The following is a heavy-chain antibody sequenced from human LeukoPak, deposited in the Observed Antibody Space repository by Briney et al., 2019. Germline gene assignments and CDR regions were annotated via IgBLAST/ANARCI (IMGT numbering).Heavy chain of an antibody. J-gene: IGHJ1*01. Sequence: GASVKVSCKASGGTFNRNTISWVRQAPGQGLEWMGGIIPIFNTTNYAQKFQGRVTITADKSTSTAYMELSSLRSEDTAVYYCARVSRSGSYPEYFQHWGQGTLVTVSS. CDR3: ARVSRSGSYPEYFQH. D-gene: IGHD1-26*01. V-gene: IGHV1-69*06. CDR2: IIPIFNTT. CDR1: GGTFNRNT.